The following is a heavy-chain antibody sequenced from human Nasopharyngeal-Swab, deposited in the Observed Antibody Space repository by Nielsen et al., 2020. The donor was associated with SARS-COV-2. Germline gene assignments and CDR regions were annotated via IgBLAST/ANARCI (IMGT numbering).Heavy chain of an antibody. J-gene: IGHJ6*02. CDR2: ISWNSANI. Sequence: WIRQPPGKGLEWISGISWNSANIGYADSVKGRFTISRDNAKNSLHPQMNSLRAEDMAVYYCAKSTGNYYYYYGVEVWGQGTTVTVSS. D-gene: IGHD3-10*01. V-gene: IGHV3-9*03. CDR3: AKSTGNYYYYYGVEV.